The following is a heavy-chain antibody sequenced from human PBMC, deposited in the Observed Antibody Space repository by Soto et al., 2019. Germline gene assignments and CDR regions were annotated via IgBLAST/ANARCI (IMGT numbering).Heavy chain of an antibody. Sequence: QVQLVQSGAEVKKPGSSVKVSCKASGGTFSSYTISWVRQAPGQGLEWMGRIIPILGIANYAQKFQGRVTITADKSTSTAYMELSSLRSEYTAVYYCSYQSQDYGDSFDYWGQGTLVTVSS. V-gene: IGHV1-69*02. CDR1: GGTFSSYT. CDR2: IIPILGIA. CDR3: SYQSQDYGDSFDY. D-gene: IGHD4-17*01. J-gene: IGHJ4*02.